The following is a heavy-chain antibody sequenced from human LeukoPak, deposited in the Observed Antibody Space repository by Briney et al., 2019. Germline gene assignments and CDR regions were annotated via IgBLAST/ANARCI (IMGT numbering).Heavy chain of an antibody. D-gene: IGHD3-3*01. V-gene: IGHV3-23*01. Sequence: GGSLRLSCAASGFTFSSYAMSWVRQAPGKGLEWVSAISGSCGSTYYADSVKGRFTISRDNSKNTLYLQMNSLRAEDTAVYYCAKGGGLTIFGGDVWGQGTTVTVSS. CDR2: ISGSCGST. CDR1: GFTFSSYA. CDR3: AKGGGLTIFGGDV. J-gene: IGHJ6*02.